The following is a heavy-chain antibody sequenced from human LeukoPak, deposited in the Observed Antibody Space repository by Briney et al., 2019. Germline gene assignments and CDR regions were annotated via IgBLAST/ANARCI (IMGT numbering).Heavy chain of an antibody. CDR3: AKGSDYYDSSGYSH. V-gene: IGHV3-30*02. CDR1: GFTFSRNG. J-gene: IGHJ4*02. D-gene: IGHD3-22*01. CDR2: IRHDGNNK. Sequence: PGGSLRLSCAASGFTFSRNGMQWVRQAPGKGVEWVAFIRHDGNNKYYADSVKGRFTISRDNSKNTLYLQMNSLTAEDTAVYYCAKGSDYYDSSGYSHWGQGTLVTVSS.